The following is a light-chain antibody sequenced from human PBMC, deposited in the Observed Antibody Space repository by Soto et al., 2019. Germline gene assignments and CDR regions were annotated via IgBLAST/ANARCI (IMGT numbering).Light chain of an antibody. Sequence: AIQMTQSPSSLSASVGDRVTITCRASQDVRSDLGWYQQKPGLAPKLLIYAASSLHSGVPSRFSGSGSGTDFTLTISSLQPEDFATYYCLQDYNYPRTFGQGTRLEI. CDR1: QDVRSD. CDR3: LQDYNYPRT. J-gene: IGKJ5*01. CDR2: AAS. V-gene: IGKV1-6*01.